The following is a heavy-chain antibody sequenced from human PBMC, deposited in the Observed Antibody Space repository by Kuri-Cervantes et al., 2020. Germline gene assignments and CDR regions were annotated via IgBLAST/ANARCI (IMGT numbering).Heavy chain of an antibody. CDR2: ISSSGSTI. V-gene: IGHV3-11*01. CDR1: GFTFSDYY. D-gene: IGHD3-10*01. CDR3: ARAGTMVRNRMDV. J-gene: IGHJ6*02. Sequence: GGSLRLSCAASGFTFSDYYMSWIRQAPGKWLEWVSYISSSGSTIYYADSVKGRFTISRDNAKNSLYLQMNSLRAEDTAVYYCARAGTMVRNRMDVWGQGTTVTVSS.